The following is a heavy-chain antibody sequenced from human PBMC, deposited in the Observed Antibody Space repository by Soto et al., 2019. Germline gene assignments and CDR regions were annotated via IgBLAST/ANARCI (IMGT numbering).Heavy chain of an antibody. V-gene: IGHV4-61*01. Sequence: SETLSLTCTVSGGSVSSGSYYWSWIRQPPGKGLEWIGYIYYSGSTNYNPSLKSRVTISTMSNNKFSLELSSVTAADTAVYYCTRGLFSGSYYSGGWYYFDSWGQGTLVTVSS. CDR2: IYYSGST. D-gene: IGHD1-26*01. CDR3: TRGLFSGSYYSGGWYYFDS. J-gene: IGHJ4*02. CDR1: GGSVSSGSYY.